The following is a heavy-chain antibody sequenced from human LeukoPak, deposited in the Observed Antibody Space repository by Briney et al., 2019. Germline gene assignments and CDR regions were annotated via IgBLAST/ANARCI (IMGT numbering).Heavy chain of an antibody. Sequence: ASVKVSCKASGYTFTSYYMHWVRQAPGQGLEWMGIINPSGGSTSYAQKFQGRVTMTRDTSISTAYMELSRLRSDDTAVYYCARFGSGWLIDYWGQGTLVTVSS. V-gene: IGHV1-46*01. CDR1: GYTFTSYY. CDR3: ARFGSGWLIDY. D-gene: IGHD6-19*01. J-gene: IGHJ4*02. CDR2: INPSGGST.